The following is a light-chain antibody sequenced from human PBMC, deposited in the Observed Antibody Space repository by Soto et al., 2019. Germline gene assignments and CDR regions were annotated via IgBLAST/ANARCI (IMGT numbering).Light chain of an antibody. CDR3: SSYAGSYTFGV. J-gene: IGLJ1*01. V-gene: IGLV2-11*01. CDR1: SSDVGAYRY. Sequence: QSVLTQPRSVSGSPGQSVTISCTGTSSDVGAYRYVSWYQQHPGTAPKLMIYDVSKRPSGVPDRFSGSKSGNTASLTISGLQTEDEADYYCSSYAGSYTFGVFGTGTKVTVL. CDR2: DVS.